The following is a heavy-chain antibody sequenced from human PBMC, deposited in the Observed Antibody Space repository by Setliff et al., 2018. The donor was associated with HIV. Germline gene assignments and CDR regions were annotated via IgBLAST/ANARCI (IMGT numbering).Heavy chain of an antibody. CDR2: IYYSGST. Sequence: PSETLSLTCTVSGGSISSYYWSWIRQPPGKGLEWIGYIYYSGSTNYNPSLKSRVTISVDTSKNQFSLKLSSVTAADTAVYYCARAPKGYYCYDMDVWCKGTTVTVSS. J-gene: IGHJ6*03. CDR1: GGSISSYY. V-gene: IGHV4-59*01. CDR3: ARAPKGYYCYDMDV.